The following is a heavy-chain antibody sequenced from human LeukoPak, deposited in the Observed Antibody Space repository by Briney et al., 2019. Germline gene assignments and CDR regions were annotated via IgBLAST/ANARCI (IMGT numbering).Heavy chain of an antibody. J-gene: IGHJ4*02. V-gene: IGHV1-69*01. CDR1: GGTFTSYA. CDR3: ARDRRGFFDY. CDR2: IIPILGTA. Sequence: SVKVSCKASGGTFTSYAISWVRQAPGQGLEWMGGIIPILGTANYAQKFQGRVTITADESTSTAYMELSSLRSEDTAVYYCARDRRGFFDYWGQGTLVTVSS.